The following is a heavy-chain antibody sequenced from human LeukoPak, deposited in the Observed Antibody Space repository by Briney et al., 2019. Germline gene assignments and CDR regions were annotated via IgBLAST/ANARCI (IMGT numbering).Heavy chain of an antibody. V-gene: IGHV4-38-2*02. CDR3: ARDLGMAGIAPVDY. CDR1: GYSISSGYY. D-gene: IGHD6-19*01. J-gene: IGHJ4*02. Sequence: ASETLSLTCTVSGYSISSGYYWGWIRQSPEKGLEWIGSIYHSGATYYNPSLKSRVTVSVDTSKNQFSLKVTSVTAADTAVYYCARDLGMAGIAPVDYWGQGTLVTVSS. CDR2: IYHSGAT.